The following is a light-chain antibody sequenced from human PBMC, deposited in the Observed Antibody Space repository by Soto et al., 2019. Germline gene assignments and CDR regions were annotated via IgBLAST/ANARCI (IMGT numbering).Light chain of an antibody. V-gene: IGKV1-8*01. J-gene: IGKJ1*01. CDR1: QTIYKY. CDR2: AAS. Sequence: IQMTQSPSSFSAPTVDRVTISCRATQTIYKYLAWYQQKPGKPPHLLIYAASTLQSGVPSRFNGSGSGTDFTLTMTALQSEDSATYYCHQTFNYPRTLGQGTKV. CDR3: HQTFNYPRT.